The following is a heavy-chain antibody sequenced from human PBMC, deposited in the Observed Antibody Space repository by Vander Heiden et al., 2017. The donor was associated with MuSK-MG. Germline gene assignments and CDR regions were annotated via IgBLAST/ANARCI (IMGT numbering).Heavy chain of an antibody. CDR2: IHYGGNI. J-gene: IGHJ6*02. CDR3: ARDRTRRDGMDV. Sequence: ETLSLTCAVSGVAISSRVYYWGWIRQPPGKGLEWIGSIHYGGNIYSNPSLKSRVTISLDTSKNHFSLRLSSVTAADTAVYYCARDRTRRDGMDVWGQGTTGTVSS. D-gene: IGHD2-15*01. CDR1: GVAISSRVYY. V-gene: IGHV4-39*02.